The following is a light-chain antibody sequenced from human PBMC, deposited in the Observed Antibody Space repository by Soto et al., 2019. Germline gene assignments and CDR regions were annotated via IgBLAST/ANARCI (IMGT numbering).Light chain of an antibody. Sequence: EIVSTQSPATLSLSPGERATLSCRASQSVSSYLAWYQQKPGQAPRLLIYDASNRATGIPARFSGSGSGTDFTLTIRSLEPEDFAVYYCQQRSNWPPYTFGQGTKLEIK. CDR1: QSVSSY. V-gene: IGKV3-11*01. CDR2: DAS. J-gene: IGKJ2*01. CDR3: QQRSNWPPYT.